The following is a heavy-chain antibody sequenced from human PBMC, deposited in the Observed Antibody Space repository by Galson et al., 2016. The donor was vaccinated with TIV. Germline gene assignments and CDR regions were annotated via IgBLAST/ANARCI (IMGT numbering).Heavy chain of an antibody. CDR3: AREASRGGNCYWGWNCYYGMDV. Sequence: SLRLSCAVSGFTFRTYWMSWVRQAPGKGLEWVASIKQDGSEKFYVESVRGRFSISRDNAEESLYLQMSSLSAEDTAVYFCAREASRGGNCYWGWNCYYGMDVLGQGTTVTVSS. J-gene: IGHJ6*02. CDR2: IKQDGSEK. V-gene: IGHV3-7*01. CDR1: GFTFRTYW. D-gene: IGHD2-15*01.